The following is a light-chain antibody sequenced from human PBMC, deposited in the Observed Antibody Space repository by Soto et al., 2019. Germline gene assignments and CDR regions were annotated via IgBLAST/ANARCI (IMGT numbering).Light chain of an antibody. V-gene: IGKV1-5*03. J-gene: IGKJ1*01. CDR2: TAS. Sequence: DIQMTQSPSTLSASVGDRVTITCRASQSISSWLAWYQQKPGKAPNLLIYTASSLESGVPSRFSGSGSGAEFTLTISSLQPDDFATYYCQQYANYPRTFGQGTRVEI. CDR1: QSISSW. CDR3: QQYANYPRT.